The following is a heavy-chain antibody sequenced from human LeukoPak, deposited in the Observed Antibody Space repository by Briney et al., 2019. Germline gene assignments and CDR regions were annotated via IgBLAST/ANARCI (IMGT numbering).Heavy chain of an antibody. Sequence: ASVKVSCKVSGYTVTELSMQWVRQAPGKGLEWMGGFDPEDGEKMYAQKFQGRVTMTEDTSTDTAYMELSSLRSEDTAVYYCATGPVAWTAGFDYWGQGTRVTVPP. CDR3: ATGPVAWTAGFDY. CDR1: GYTVTELS. CDR2: FDPEDGEK. V-gene: IGHV1-24*01. J-gene: IGHJ4*02. D-gene: IGHD3/OR15-3a*01.